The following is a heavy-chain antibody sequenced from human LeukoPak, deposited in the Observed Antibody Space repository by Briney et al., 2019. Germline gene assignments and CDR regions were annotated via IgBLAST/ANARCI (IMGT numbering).Heavy chain of an antibody. V-gene: IGHV4-34*01. D-gene: IGHD3-10*01. J-gene: IGHJ4*02. CDR2: INHSGST. CDR1: GGSFSGYC. Sequence: SETLSLTCAVYGGSFSGYCWSWIRQPPGKGLEWIGEINHSGSTNYNPSLKSRVTISVDTSKNQFSLKLSSVTAADTAVYYCARVRWLGGLDYWGQGTLVTVSS. CDR3: ARVRWLGGLDY.